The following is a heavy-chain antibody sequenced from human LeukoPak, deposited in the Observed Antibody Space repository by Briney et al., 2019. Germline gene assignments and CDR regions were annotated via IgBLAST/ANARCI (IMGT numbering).Heavy chain of an antibody. CDR1: GSTFSDYY. V-gene: IGHV3-11*04. J-gene: IGHJ4*02. Sequence: GGSLRLSCAASGSTFSDYYMSWIRQAPGKGLEWLSYISSSGFINAGTIYYADSVKGRFTISRDNAKSSLHLQMNSLRAEDTAVYYCARDGGLWDSSAVLVNYFDYRGQGTLVTVSS. D-gene: IGHD3-22*01. CDR2: ISSSGFINAGTI. CDR3: ARDGGLWDSSAVLVNYFDY.